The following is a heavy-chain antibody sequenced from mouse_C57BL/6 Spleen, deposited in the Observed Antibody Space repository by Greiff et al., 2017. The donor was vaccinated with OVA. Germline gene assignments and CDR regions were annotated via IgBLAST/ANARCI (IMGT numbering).Heavy chain of an antibody. V-gene: IGHV1-52*01. CDR3: ARYYYGSSAWYVDV. CDR2: LDPSDSDT. J-gene: IGHJ1*03. Sequence: QVHLQQPGAELVRPGSSVTLSCKASGSTFTSSWMPWVTQSPLQGLEWIGNLDPSDSDTHYNQQFKDKATLTVDKSSSTADMQLSSRTAEDSAVYYWARYYYGSSAWYVDVGGTGTTGTVSS. CDR1: GSTFTSSW. D-gene: IGHD1-1*01.